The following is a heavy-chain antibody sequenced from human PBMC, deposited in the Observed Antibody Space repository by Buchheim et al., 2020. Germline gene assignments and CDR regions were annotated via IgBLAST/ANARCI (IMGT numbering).Heavy chain of an antibody. J-gene: IGHJ4*02. V-gene: IGHV3-48*02. CDR1: GFTFSSYS. CDR2: ISSSSSTI. Sequence: EVQLVESGGGLVQPGGSLRLSCAASGFTFSSYSMNWVRQVPGKGLEWVSYISSSSSTIYYSDSVKGRFTISRDHAKNSLSLQMNSLRDEDTAVYYCARDPGELWLRFDYWGQGTL. CDR3: ARDPGELWLRFDY. D-gene: IGHD5-18*01.